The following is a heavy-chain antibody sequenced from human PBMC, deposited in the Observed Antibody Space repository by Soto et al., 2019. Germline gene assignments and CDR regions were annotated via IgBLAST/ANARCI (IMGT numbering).Heavy chain of an antibody. D-gene: IGHD5-12*01. V-gene: IGHV3-53*01. J-gene: IGHJ4*02. CDR3: ARARGLAVH. Sequence: GGSLRLSCAASGFAVSSNYMTWVRQAPGKGLEWVSILHTDLTSFYADSVKGRFAISRDNSKNTLYLQMNSLRVEDTAVYFCARARGLAVHWGRGTLVTVSS. CDR1: GFAVSSNY. CDR2: LHTDLTS.